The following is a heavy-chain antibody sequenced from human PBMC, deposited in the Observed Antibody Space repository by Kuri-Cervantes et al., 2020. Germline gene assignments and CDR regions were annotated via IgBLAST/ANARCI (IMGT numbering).Heavy chain of an antibody. V-gene: IGHV3-48*02. CDR1: GFTFSSYG. CDR3: ARKLAYYFDY. J-gene: IGHJ4*02. D-gene: IGHD6-13*01. Sequence: GESLKISCAASGFTFSSYGINWVRQAPGKGLEWVSYISSSSTIYYADSVKGRFTISRDNAKNSLYLQMNSLRDEDTAVYYCARKLAYYFDYWGQGTLVTVSS. CDR2: ISSSSTI.